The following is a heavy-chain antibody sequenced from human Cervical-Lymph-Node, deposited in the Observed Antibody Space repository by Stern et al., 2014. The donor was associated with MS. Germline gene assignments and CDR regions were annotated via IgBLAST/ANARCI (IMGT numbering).Heavy chain of an antibody. D-gene: IGHD1-7*01. J-gene: IGHJ5*02. CDR1: GGTFSKFP. V-gene: IGHV1-69*01. CDR3: ALSSETSDRWNSLGYDL. Sequence: QLVQSGAEVTKPWSSVKVSCKASGGTFSKFPSSWVRQAPGQGLEWMGGIFPVFGTPTYAQEFRGRVTITADVSTSTVYMELSSLRSDDTAVYFCALSSETSDRWNSLGYDLWGQGTLVTVSS. CDR2: IFPVFGTP.